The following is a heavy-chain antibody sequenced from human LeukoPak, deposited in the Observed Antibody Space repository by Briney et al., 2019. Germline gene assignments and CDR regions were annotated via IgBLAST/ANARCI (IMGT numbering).Heavy chain of an antibody. CDR3: TRDPQGSGYAFDY. CDR2: IWTDGSNK. J-gene: IGHJ4*02. CDR1: GFSFSTYG. Sequence: GGSLRLSCAASGFSFSTYGMHWVRRTPGKGLEWVATIWTDGSNKFYADSVKGRFTISRDDSKNTLYLQMNSLRAEDTAVYSCTRDPQGSGYAFDYWGQGTLVTVSS. D-gene: IGHD3-3*01. V-gene: IGHV3-33*01.